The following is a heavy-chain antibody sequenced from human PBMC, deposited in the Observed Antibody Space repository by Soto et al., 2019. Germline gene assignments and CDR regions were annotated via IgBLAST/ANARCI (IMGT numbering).Heavy chain of an antibody. Sequence: GASVKVSCKASGFSFSDYFMHWVRQAPGQGLEWMGIINPSGDSRNYAQKFQGRVTITRDTSTSTVYMDLSSLRYEDSAAYCCARDNSQNDWSPSASALVNPWGQGTPVTISS. CDR1: GFSFSDYF. J-gene: IGHJ5*02. D-gene: IGHD3-9*01. CDR3: ARDNSQNDWSPSASALVNP. V-gene: IGHV1-46*01. CDR2: INPSGDSR.